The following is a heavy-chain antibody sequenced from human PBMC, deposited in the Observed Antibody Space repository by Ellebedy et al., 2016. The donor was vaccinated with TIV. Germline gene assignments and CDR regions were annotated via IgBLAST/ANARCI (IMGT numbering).Heavy chain of an antibody. J-gene: IGHJ3*02. Sequence: AASVKVSCKASGYTFSNYYMHWVRQAPGQGLEWMGIINPRDDTKSYAQNFQGRVTVTRDTSTSTVYMGLSSLRSEDTAVYYCARGRGYSFDVCDIWGQGTMVTVSS. CDR3: ARGRGYSFDVCDI. D-gene: IGHD5-18*01. V-gene: IGHV1-46*01. CDR2: INPRDDTK. CDR1: GYTFSNYY.